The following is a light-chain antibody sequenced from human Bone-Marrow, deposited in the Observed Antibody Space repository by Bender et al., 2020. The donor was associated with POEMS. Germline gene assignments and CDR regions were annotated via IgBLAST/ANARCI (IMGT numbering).Light chain of an antibody. V-gene: IGLV2-14*01. Sequence: QSALTQPASVSGSPGQSITVSCTGASSDVGGYNHVSWYQQHPGKAPKLIIYDVSSRPSGVSNRFSGSKSGNTASLTISGLQAEDEADYFCSSYTSSTTYVFGTGTKVTVL. CDR1: SSDVGGYNH. CDR2: DVS. CDR3: SSYTSSTTYV. J-gene: IGLJ1*01.